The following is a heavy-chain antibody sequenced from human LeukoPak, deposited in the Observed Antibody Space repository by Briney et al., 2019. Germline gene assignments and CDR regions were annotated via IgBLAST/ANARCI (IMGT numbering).Heavy chain of an antibody. Sequence: GGSLRLSCAASGFTFTNAWMSWVRQAPGKGLEWVDRIKSKTDGGTTDYAAPVKGRFTISRDDSKNTLYLQMNSLKTEDTAVYYCTTALLYSSSSFDYWGQGTLVTVSS. CDR3: TTALLYSSSSFDY. V-gene: IGHV3-15*01. CDR1: GFTFTNAW. J-gene: IGHJ4*02. D-gene: IGHD6-6*01. CDR2: IKSKTDGGTT.